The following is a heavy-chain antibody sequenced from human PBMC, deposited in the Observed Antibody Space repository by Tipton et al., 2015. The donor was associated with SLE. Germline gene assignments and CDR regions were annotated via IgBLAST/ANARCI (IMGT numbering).Heavy chain of an antibody. CDR2: ISWNSDKM. D-gene: IGHD3-3*01. V-gene: IGHV3-9*01. J-gene: IGHJ4*02. Sequence: SLRLSCAASGFTFDDYAMHWVRQAPGKGLEWVSGISWNSDKMDYADSVKGRFTISRDNAKNSLILQMNSLRVDDTAFYYCAKGIRFLGWFRFDSGGQGSRVTVSS. CDR1: GFTFDDYA. CDR3: AKGIRFLGWFRFDS.